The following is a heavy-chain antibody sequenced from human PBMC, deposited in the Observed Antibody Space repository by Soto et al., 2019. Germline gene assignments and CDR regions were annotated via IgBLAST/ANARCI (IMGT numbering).Heavy chain of an antibody. J-gene: IGHJ4*02. CDR2: IWSDGSNK. D-gene: IGHD3-22*01. CDR3: ARYYYDSSGYYPL. CDR1: GLTFSSYG. V-gene: IGHV3-33*01. Sequence: QVQLVESGGGVVQPGRSLRLSCAASGLTFSSYGMHWVRQAPGKGLEWVAVIWSDGSNKYYADSVKGRFTISRDNSKNTLYLQMNSLRAEDTAVYYCARYYYDSSGYYPLWGQGTLVTVSS.